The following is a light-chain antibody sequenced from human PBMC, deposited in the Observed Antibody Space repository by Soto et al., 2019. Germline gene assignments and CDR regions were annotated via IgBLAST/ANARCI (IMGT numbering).Light chain of an antibody. V-gene: IGKV3-15*01. J-gene: IGKJ4*01. Sequence: EIVMTQSPATLSVSPGERAILSCRASQSVSSNLAWYQQKPGQAPRLLIYGASTRATGIPARFSGSGSGTEFTLTISSLQSEDSAVYYCQQYNIWPPLTFGGGTKVDIK. CDR1: QSVSSN. CDR3: QQYNIWPPLT. CDR2: GAS.